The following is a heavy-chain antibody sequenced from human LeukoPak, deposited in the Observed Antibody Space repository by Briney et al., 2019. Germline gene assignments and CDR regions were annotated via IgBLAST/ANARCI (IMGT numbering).Heavy chain of an antibody. CDR2: IYHSGSP. CDR1: GGSISSNNW. J-gene: IGHJ4*02. V-gene: IGHV4-4*02. D-gene: IGHD1-1*01. CDR3: ARVNINNWHSCDY. Sequence: SETLSLTCAVSGGSISSNNWWGWVRQPPGKGLEWIGEIYHSGSPNCNPSLKSRVTISVDKSRNHFSLNLSSVTAADTAVYYCARVNINNWHSCDYWGQGTLVTVSS.